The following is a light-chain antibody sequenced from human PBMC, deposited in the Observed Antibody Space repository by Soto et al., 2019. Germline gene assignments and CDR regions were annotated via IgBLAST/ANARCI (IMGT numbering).Light chain of an antibody. J-gene: IGKJ2*01. CDR3: QQYNNWPRT. CDR2: GAS. Sequence: EIVMTQSPATLSVSPGERATLSCRASQSVSSSLTWYQQKPGQAPRLLIYGASTRATGIPARFSGSGSGTKFTLTISSRQSDEFAVYYCQQYNNWPRTFGQGTKLEIK. V-gene: IGKV3-15*01. CDR1: QSVSSS.